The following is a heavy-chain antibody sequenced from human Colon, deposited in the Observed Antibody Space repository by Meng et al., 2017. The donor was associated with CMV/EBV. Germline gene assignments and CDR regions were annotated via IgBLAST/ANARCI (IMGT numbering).Heavy chain of an antibody. J-gene: IGHJ6*02. CDR2: INGDGSII. V-gene: IGHV3-74*03. D-gene: IGHD2-2*01. CDR1: GFTFSHYW. CDR3: ARSKTGTRYGMDV. Sequence: GGSLRLSCAASGFTFSHYWMHWVRQVPGKGLVWVSRINGDGSIIKYADSVKGRLTISRDNAKNTLYLQVNSLRAEDTAVYFCARSKTGTRYGMDVWGQGTTVTVSS.